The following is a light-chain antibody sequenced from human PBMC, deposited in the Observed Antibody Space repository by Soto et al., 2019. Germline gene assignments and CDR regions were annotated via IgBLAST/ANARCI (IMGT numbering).Light chain of an antibody. Sequence: EIVLTQSPGTLSLSPGERATLSCRASQSVSSSYLAWYQQKTDQAPRLLIYGASSRATGIPDRFSGSGSGTDFTLTIIRLEPEDFAVYYCQQYGSSPRTFGQGTKVDIK. V-gene: IGKV3-20*01. CDR1: QSVSSSY. CDR3: QQYGSSPRT. CDR2: GAS. J-gene: IGKJ1*01.